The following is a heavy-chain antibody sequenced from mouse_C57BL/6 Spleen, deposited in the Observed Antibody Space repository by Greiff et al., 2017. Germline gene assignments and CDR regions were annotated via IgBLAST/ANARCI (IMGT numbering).Heavy chain of an antibody. CDR1: GYAFSSSW. V-gene: IGHV1-82*01. CDR3: ARDSSGYDWFAY. CDR2: IYPGDGDT. D-gene: IGHD3-2*02. J-gene: IGHJ3*01. Sequence: LVESGPELVKPGASVKISCKASGYAFSSSWMNWVKQRPGKGLEWIGRIYPGDGDTNYNGKFKGKATLTADKSSSTAYMQLSSLTSEDSAVYFCARDSSGYDWFAYWGQGTLVTVSA.